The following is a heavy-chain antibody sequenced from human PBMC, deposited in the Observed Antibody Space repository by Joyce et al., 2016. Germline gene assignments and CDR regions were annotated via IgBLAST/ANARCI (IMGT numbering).Heavy chain of an antibody. D-gene: IGHD6-6*01. CDR1: GYRFTSFG. CDR3: ARDEGSIAARRAYYYYYGMDV. CDR2: ISVYKEYT. J-gene: IGHJ6*02. Sequence: QVQLVQSGAEVKKPGTSVKVSCTASGYRFTSFGITWVRQVPGQGLEWMGWISVYKEYTNYAQKLQGRVTMTTDTSTSTAYMELRSLRSDDTAVYYCARDEGSIAARRAYYYYYGMDVWGQGTTVTVSS. V-gene: IGHV1-18*01.